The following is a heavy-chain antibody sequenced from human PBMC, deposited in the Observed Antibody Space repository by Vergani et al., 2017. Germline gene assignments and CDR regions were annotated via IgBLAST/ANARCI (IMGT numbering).Heavy chain of an antibody. CDR3: ASRTSPTTGGRSYYYYYMDV. CDR2: IIPIFGTA. D-gene: IGHD1-1*01. Sequence: QVQLVQSGAEVKKPGSSVKVSCKASGGTFSSYAISWVRQAPGQGLEWMGGIIPIFGTANYAQKFQGRFTITADESTSTAYMELSSLRSEDTAVYYCASRTSPTTGGRSYYYYYMDVWGKGTTVTVSS. J-gene: IGHJ6*03. CDR1: GGTFSSYA. V-gene: IGHV1-69*01.